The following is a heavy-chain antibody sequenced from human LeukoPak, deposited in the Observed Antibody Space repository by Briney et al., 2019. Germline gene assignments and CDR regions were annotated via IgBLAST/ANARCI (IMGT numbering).Heavy chain of an antibody. CDR2: ISYDGSNK. V-gene: IGHV3-30-3*01. J-gene: IGHJ4*02. CDR1: GFTFSSYA. Sequence: GGSLRLSCAASGFTFSSYAMHWVRQAPGKGLEWVAVISYDGSNKYYADSVKGRFTISRDNSKNTLYLQMNSLRAEDTAVYYCARDGVVKAAAGPFDYWGQGTLVTVSS. D-gene: IGHD6-13*01. CDR3: ARDGVVKAAAGPFDY.